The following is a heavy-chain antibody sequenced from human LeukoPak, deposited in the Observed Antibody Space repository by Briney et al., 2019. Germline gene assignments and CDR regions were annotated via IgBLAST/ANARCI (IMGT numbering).Heavy chain of an antibody. Sequence: SETLSLTCAVHGGSFSGYYWSWIRQPPGKGLEWIGEINHSGSTNYNPSLKSRVTISVDTSKNQFSLKLSSVTAADTAVYYCARGTYSSGWYRTAEYFQHWGQGTLVTVSS. CDR1: GGSFSGYY. V-gene: IGHV4-34*01. J-gene: IGHJ1*01. CDR3: ARGTYSSGWYRTAEYFQH. D-gene: IGHD6-19*01. CDR2: INHSGST.